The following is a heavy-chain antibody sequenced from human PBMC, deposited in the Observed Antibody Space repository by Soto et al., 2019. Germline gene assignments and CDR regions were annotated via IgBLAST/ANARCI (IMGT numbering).Heavy chain of an antibody. J-gene: IGHJ6*02. CDR2: IIPVFNLT. Sequence: QLVQSGAEVKKPGSSVRVSCKASGGIFNNYSVNWVRQAPGQGLEWMGGIIPVFNLTKYGLKFQDRLAISADKSTNTAYMDLSSLRSEDTAVYYCARGFSGVVGFFFGMDVWGQGTTVIVSS. CDR1: GGIFNNYS. D-gene: IGHD3-3*01. CDR3: ARGFSGVVGFFFGMDV. V-gene: IGHV1-69*17.